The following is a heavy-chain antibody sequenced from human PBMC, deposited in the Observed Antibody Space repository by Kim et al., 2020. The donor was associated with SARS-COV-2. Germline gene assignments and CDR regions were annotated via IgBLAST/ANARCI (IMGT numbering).Heavy chain of an antibody. D-gene: IGHD2-15*01. J-gene: IGHJ4*02. Sequence: SETLSLTCTVSGGSISSGGYYWSWIRQHPGKGLEWIGYIYYSGSTYYNPSLKSRVTISVDTSKNQFSLKLSSVTAADTAVYYCAREVVVAAAFRGFDYWGQGTLVTVSS. CDR3: AREVVVAAAFRGFDY. CDR1: GGSISSGGYY. CDR2: IYYSGST. V-gene: IGHV4-31*03.